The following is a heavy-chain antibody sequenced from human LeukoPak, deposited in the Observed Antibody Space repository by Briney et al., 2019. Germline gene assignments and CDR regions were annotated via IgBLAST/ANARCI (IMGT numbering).Heavy chain of an antibody. CDR1: GGSISSYY. J-gene: IGHJ3*02. Sequence: SETLSLTCTVSGGSISSYYWSWIRQPAGKGLEWIGRIYTSGSTNYNPSLKSRVTMSVDTSKNQFSLKLSSVTAADTAVYYCARSPRTIVFRAFDIWGQGTMVTVSS. CDR3: ARSPRTIVFRAFDI. V-gene: IGHV4-4*07. D-gene: IGHD3-10*01. CDR2: IYTSGST.